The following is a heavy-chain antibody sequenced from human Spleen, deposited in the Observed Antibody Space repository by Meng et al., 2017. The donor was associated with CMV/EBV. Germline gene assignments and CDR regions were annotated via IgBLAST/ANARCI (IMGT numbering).Heavy chain of an antibody. Sequence: GSISSGDYYWSWIRQTPGQGLEWIGYINYSGITYYNPSLKSRVAISVDTSKKQFSLNLSSVTAADTAMYFCARDHRRGDLRRWFFDLWGRGTLVTVSS. J-gene: IGHJ2*01. CDR2: INYSGIT. CDR1: GSISSGDYY. V-gene: IGHV4-30-4*08. CDR3: ARDHRRGDLRRWFFDL. D-gene: IGHD2-21*02.